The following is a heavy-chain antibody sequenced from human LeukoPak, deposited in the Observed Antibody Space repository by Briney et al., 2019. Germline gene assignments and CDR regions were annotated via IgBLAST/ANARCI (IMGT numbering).Heavy chain of an antibody. V-gene: IGHV4-34*01. CDR3: AGVWGRRYCSSTSCYVMGFDP. CDR1: GGSFSGYY. D-gene: IGHD2-2*01. CDR2: INHSGST. Sequence: SETLSLTCAVYGGSFSGYYWSWIRQPPGKGLEWIGEINHSGSTNYNPSLKSRVTISVDTSKNQFSLKLSSVTAADTAVYYCAGVWGRRYCSSTSCYVMGFDPWGQGTLVTVSS. J-gene: IGHJ5*02.